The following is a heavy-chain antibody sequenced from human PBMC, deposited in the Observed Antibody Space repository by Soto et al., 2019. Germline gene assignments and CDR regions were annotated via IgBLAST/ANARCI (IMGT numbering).Heavy chain of an antibody. CDR1: GGSISSGGYY. J-gene: IGHJ5*02. Sequence: QVQLQESGPGLVKPSQTLSLTCTVSGGSISSGGYYWSWIRQHPGKGLEWIGYIYYSGSTYYNPSLKSRVTISVDTSKNRFSLKLSSVTAADTAVYYCARAPDIVVVVAATGWFDPWGQGTLVTVSS. D-gene: IGHD2-15*01. CDR2: IYYSGST. CDR3: ARAPDIVVVVAATGWFDP. V-gene: IGHV4-31*03.